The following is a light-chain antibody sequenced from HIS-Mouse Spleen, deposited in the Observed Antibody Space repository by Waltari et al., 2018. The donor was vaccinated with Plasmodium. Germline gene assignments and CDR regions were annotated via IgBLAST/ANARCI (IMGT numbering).Light chain of an antibody. J-gene: IGLJ2*01. V-gene: IGLV2-23*01. Sequence: QSALTQPASVSGSPGQSLTISCTGTSSDVGSYNLFSWYQQHPGKAPKLMIYEGSKRPSGVSNRFSGSKSGNTASLTISGLQAEDEADYYCCSYAGSRHVVFGGGTKLTVL. CDR3: CSYAGSRHVV. CDR1: SSDVGSYNL. CDR2: EGS.